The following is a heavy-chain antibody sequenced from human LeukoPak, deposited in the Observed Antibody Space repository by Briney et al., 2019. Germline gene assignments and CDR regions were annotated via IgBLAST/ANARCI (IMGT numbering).Heavy chain of an antibody. J-gene: IGHJ4*02. CDR1: GFTFGSYG. CDR3: AKDSRRYYGSGSYYNV. D-gene: IGHD3-10*01. CDR2: IRYDGSNK. V-gene: IGHV3-30*02. Sequence: GGSLRLSCAASGFTFGSYGMHWVREAPGKGLEGVAFIRYDGSNKYYADSVKGRFTISRDNSKNTLYLQMNSLRAEDTAVYYCAKDSRRYYGSGSYYNVWGQGTLVTVSS.